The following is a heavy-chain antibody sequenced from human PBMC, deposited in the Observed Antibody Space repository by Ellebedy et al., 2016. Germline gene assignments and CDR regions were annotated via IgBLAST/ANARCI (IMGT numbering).Heavy chain of an antibody. Sequence: GSLRLSXTVSGGSISSYYWSWMRQPPGKGLEWIGYIYYSGSTNNNPSLKSRVTISVDTSKNQFSLKLSSVTAADTAVYYCVEHKLGDYWGQGTLVTVSS. V-gene: IGHV4-59*12. CDR2: IYYSGST. CDR1: GGSISSYY. D-gene: IGHD7-27*01. J-gene: IGHJ4*02. CDR3: VEHKLGDY.